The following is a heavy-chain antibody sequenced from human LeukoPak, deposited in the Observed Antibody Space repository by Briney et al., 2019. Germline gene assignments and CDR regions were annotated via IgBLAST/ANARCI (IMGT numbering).Heavy chain of an antibody. CDR3: ARVADSSSSLDY. Sequence: ASVKVSCKASGGTFSSYAIRWVRQAPGQGLEWMGGIIPIFGTANYAQKFQGRVTITTDESTSTAYMELSSLRSEDTAVYYCARVADSSSSLDYWGQGTLVTVSS. D-gene: IGHD6-6*01. CDR2: IIPIFGTA. J-gene: IGHJ4*02. CDR1: GGTFSSYA. V-gene: IGHV1-69*05.